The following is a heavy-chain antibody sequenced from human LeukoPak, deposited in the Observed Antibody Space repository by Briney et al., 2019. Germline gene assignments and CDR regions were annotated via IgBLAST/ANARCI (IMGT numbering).Heavy chain of an antibody. CDR3: ARAEGRFLEWPHLVS. V-gene: IGHV4-59*01. D-gene: IGHD3-3*01. CDR2: IYYSGST. CDR1: GGSISSYY. J-gene: IGHJ5*02. Sequence: PSETLSLTCTVSGGSISSYYWSWIRQPPGKGLEWIGCIYYSGSTNYNPSLKSRVTISVDTSKNQFSLKLSSVTAADTAVYYCARAEGRFLEWPHLVSWGQGTLVTVSS.